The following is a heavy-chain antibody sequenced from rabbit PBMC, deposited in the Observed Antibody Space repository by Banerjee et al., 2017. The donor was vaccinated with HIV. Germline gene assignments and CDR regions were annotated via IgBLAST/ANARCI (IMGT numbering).Heavy chain of an antibody. J-gene: IGHJ4*01. D-gene: IGHD7-1*01. CDR2: IYAGSGSG. CDR3: ARDDFPRYAAYAGYGLAL. Sequence: QEQLEESGGGLVTPGGTLTLTCTASGFTISSYHMGWVRQAPGKGLEWIGDIYAGSGSGYYATWVNGRFSGSKTSSTTVTLQMTSLTAADTATYFCARDDFPRYAAYAGYGLALWGPGTLVTVS. V-gene: IGHV1S42*01. CDR1: GFTISSYH.